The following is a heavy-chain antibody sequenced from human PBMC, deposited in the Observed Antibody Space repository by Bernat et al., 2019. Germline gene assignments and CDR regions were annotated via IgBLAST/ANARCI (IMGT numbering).Heavy chain of an antibody. CDR3: ARGARRFVEWLLAY. V-gene: IGHV1-3*01. CDR2: INAGNGNT. Sequence: QVQLVQSGAEVKKPGASVKVSCKASGYTFTSYAMHWVRQAPGQRLEWMGWINAGNGNTKYSQKFQGRVTITRDTSASTAYMELSSLRSEDTAVYYCARGARRFVEWLLAYWGQGTLVTVSS. D-gene: IGHD3-3*01. J-gene: IGHJ4*02. CDR1: GYTFTSYA.